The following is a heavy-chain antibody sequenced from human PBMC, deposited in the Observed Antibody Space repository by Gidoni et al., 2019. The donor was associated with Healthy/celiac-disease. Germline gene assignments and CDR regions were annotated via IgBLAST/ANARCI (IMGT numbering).Heavy chain of an antibody. CDR2: ISSSSSYI. V-gene: IGHV3-21*01. Sequence: EVQLVESGGGLVKPGGSLRLSCAASGFTFSSYSMNWVRQAPGKGLEWVSSISSSSSYIYYADSVKGRFTISRDNAKNSLYLQMNSLRAEDTAVYYCARDLSSNYGMDVWGQGTTVTVSS. CDR1: GFTFSSYS. CDR3: ARDLSSNYGMDV. J-gene: IGHJ6*02. D-gene: IGHD6-13*01.